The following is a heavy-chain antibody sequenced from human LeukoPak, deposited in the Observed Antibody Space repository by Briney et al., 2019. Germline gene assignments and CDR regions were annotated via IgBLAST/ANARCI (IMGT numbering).Heavy chain of an antibody. CDR2: INHSGST. CDR1: GGSFSGYY. CDR3: VSEDYDILTGYRSY. V-gene: IGHV4-34*01. J-gene: IGHJ4*02. D-gene: IGHD3-9*01. Sequence: PSETLSLTCAVYGGSFSGYYWSWIRQPPGKGLEWIGEINHSGSTNYNPSLKSRVTISVDTSKNQFSLKLSSVTAADTAVYYCVSEDYDILTGYRSYWGQGTLVTVSS.